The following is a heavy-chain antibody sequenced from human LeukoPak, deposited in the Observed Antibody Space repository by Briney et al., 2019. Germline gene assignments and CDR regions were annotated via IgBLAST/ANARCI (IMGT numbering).Heavy chain of an antibody. Sequence: GASVKVSCRASGYTFTSYGISWVRQAPGRGLEWMGWISTDNGNTNYAQNLQGRVSMTRDTFTSTVYMELRSLRSDDTAVYYCARAQSRTHWDGFDIWGQGTMVTVSS. V-gene: IGHV1-18*01. CDR2: ISTDNGNT. CDR3: ARAQSRTHWDGFDI. D-gene: IGHD5-24*01. CDR1: GYTFTSYG. J-gene: IGHJ3*02.